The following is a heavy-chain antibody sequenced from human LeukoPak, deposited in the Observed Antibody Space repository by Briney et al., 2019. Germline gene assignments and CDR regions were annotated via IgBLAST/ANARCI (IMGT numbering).Heavy chain of an antibody. CDR3: ARGPSLAYCGGDCYYFDY. CDR1: GYSFTSYY. CDR2: INPSGGST. V-gene: IGHV1-46*01. J-gene: IGHJ4*02. Sequence: ASVKVSCKASGYSFTSYYMHWVRQAPGQGLEWMGIINPSGGSTSYAQKFQGRVTMTRDTSTSTVYMELSSLRSEDTAVFYCARGPSLAYCGGDCYYFDYWGQGTLVPVSS. D-gene: IGHD2-21*02.